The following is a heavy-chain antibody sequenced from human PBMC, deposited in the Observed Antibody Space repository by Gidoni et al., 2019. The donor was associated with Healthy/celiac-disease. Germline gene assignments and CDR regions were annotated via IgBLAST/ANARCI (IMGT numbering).Heavy chain of an antibody. CDR3: AKDARFTIDRYFDL. D-gene: IGHD3-9*01. Sequence: QVQLVESGGGVVQPGRSLRLSCAASGFTFSSYGMHWVRQAPGKGLGWVAVISYDGSNKYYADSVKGRFTISRDNSKNTLYLQMNSLRAEDTAVYYCAKDARFTIDRYFDLWGRGTLVTVSS. V-gene: IGHV3-30*18. J-gene: IGHJ2*01. CDR2: ISYDGSNK. CDR1: GFTFSSYG.